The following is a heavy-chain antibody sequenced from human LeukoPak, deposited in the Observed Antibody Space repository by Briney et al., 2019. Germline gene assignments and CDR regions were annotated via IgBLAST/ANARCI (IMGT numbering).Heavy chain of an antibody. D-gene: IGHD3-16*01. J-gene: IGHJ4*02. CDR2: IYYSGST. V-gene: IGHV4-39*07. CDR3: ARALGGARAFDY. CDR1: GGSISSSSYY. Sequence: SETLSLTCTVSGGSISSSSYYWGWIRQPPGKGLEWIGNIYYSGSTYYNPSLKSRVTISVDTSKNQFSLKLYSVTAADTAVYYCARALGGARAFDYRGQGTLVTVSS.